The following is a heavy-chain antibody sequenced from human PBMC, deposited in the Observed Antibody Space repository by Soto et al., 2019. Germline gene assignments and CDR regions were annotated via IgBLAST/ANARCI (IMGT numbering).Heavy chain of an antibody. Sequence: SETLSLTCAVYGGSFSGYYWSWIRQPPGKGLEWIGEINHSGSNNYDPSLKSRVTISVDTSKNQFSLKLSSVTAADPAVYYCERVGITIFGVGTQWEYYGRDVWGQGTTVTVSS. D-gene: IGHD3-3*01. CDR3: ERVGITIFGVGTQWEYYGRDV. J-gene: IGHJ6*02. CDR1: GGSFSGYY. CDR2: INHSGSN. V-gene: IGHV4-34*01.